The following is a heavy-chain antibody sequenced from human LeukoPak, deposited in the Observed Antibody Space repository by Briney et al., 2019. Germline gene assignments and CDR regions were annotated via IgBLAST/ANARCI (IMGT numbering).Heavy chain of an antibody. Sequence: GGSLRLSCAASGFTFDDYGMSWVRQAPGKGLEWVSGINWNGGSTGYADSVKGRFAISRDNAKNSLYLQMNSLRTEDTALYYCAKDNWNGYFDYWGQGTLVTVSS. J-gene: IGHJ4*02. CDR2: INWNGGST. D-gene: IGHD1-20*01. V-gene: IGHV3-20*04. CDR3: AKDNWNGYFDY. CDR1: GFTFDDYG.